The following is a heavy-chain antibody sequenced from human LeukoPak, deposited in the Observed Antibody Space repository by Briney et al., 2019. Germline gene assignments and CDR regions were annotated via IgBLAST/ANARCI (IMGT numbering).Heavy chain of an antibody. V-gene: IGHV1-46*01. J-gene: IGHJ4*02. Sequence: ASVKVSCKASGYTFTSYYLYWVRQAPGQGLEWMGVINPSGGSTTSAQKFQGRVTMTRDTSISTAYMELSRLRSDDTAVYYCARDRYDFWSGYSGPSGYWGQGTLVTVSS. D-gene: IGHD3-3*01. CDR2: INPSGGST. CDR3: ARDRYDFWSGYSGPSGY. CDR1: GYTFTSYY.